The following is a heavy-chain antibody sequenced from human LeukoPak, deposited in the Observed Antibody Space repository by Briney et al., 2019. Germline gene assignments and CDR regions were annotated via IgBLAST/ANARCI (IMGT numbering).Heavy chain of an antibody. J-gene: IGHJ5*02. D-gene: IGHD3-22*01. CDR2: IYYSGST. V-gene: IGHV4-30-4*08. CDR1: GGSISSGDYY. Sequence: PSETLSLTCTVSGGSISSGDYYWSWIRQPPGKGLEWIGYIYYSGSTYYNPSLKSRVTISVDTSKNQFSLKLSSVTAADTAVYYCASSADSSGYYTWFDPWGQGTLVTVSS. CDR3: ASSADSSGYYTWFDP.